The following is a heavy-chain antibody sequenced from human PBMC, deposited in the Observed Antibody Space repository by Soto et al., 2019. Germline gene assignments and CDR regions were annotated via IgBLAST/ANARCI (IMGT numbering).Heavy chain of an antibody. V-gene: IGHV1-8*01. CDR1: GYTFTYSD. CDR3: AREHYGNSAWFDP. CDR2: MIPNSGNT. Sequence: SVKVSCNTSGYTFTYSDINWVRHATGQGLEWMGWMIPNSGNTGYAQKFQGRVTMTRNTSISTAYMELSSLRSEDTAVYYCAREHYGNSAWFDPWGQGTLVTVSS. D-gene: IGHD3-10*01. J-gene: IGHJ5*02.